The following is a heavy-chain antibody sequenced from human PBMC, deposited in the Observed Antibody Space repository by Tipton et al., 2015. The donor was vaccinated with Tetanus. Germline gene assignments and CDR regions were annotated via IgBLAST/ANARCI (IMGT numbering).Heavy chain of an antibody. CDR2: IYYNGNI. V-gene: IGHV4-30-4*01. D-gene: IGHD6-19*01. CDR1: DGSINRGDYY. CDR3: ARGNGEGSGWYTY. J-gene: IGHJ4*02. Sequence: TLSLTCTVPDGSINRGDYYWTWIRQSPGKGLEWIGYIYYNGNIYYNPSLESRAIISGDTSKNQFSLKLTSVSAADTAVYYCARGNGEGSGWYTYWGQGTQVTVAS.